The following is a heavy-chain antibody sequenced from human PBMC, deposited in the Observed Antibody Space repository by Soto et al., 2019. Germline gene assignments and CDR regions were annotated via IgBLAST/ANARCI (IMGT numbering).Heavy chain of an antibody. CDR2: IWYDGNTK. V-gene: IGHV3-33*01. J-gene: IGHJ6*02. Sequence: GGSLRLSCAASGFTFSTYGFNWVRQAPGKGLEWVAVIWYDGNTKYYADSVKGRFTISRDNSKNTLYLQMNSLTAEDTAVYYCARPLVAPVAGPYYYGMDVWGQGTTVTVSS. CDR3: ARPLVAPVAGPYYYGMDV. D-gene: IGHD6-19*01. CDR1: GFTFSTYG.